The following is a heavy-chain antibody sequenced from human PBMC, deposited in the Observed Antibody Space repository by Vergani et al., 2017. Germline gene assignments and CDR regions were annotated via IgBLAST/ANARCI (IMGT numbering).Heavy chain of an antibody. D-gene: IGHD3-3*01. CDR2: ISYDGSNK. CDR3: ASGVVNVIY. V-gene: IGHV3-30*03. Sequence: QVQLVESGGGVVQPGRSLRLSCAASGFTFSSYGMHWVRQAPGKGLEWVAVISYDGSNKYYADSVKGRFTISRDNSKNTLYLQMNSLRAEDTAVYYCASGVVNVIYWGQGTLVTVSS. CDR1: GFTFSSYG. J-gene: IGHJ4*02.